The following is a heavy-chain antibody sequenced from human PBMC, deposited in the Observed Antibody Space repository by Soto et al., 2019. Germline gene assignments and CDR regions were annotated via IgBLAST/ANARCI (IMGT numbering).Heavy chain of an antibody. Sequence: QVQLQESGPGLVKPSQTLSLTCTVSGGSISSGGYYWTWIRHHPEKGREWIGYIYYTGNTYYNPSLKGRVTMSVDTSKNQFSLKLSSVTAADTAVYYCARDYGDYFDYWGQGTLVTVSS. CDR1: GGSISSGGYY. J-gene: IGHJ4*02. CDR2: IYYTGNT. D-gene: IGHD4-17*01. CDR3: ARDYGDYFDY. V-gene: IGHV4-31*03.